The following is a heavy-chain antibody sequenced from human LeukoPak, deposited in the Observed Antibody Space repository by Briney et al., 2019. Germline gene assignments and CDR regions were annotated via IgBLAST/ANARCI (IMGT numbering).Heavy chain of an antibody. CDR2: ISGSGGST. J-gene: IGHJ4*02. Sequence: SGGSLRLSCAASGFTFSSYAMSWVRQAPGKGLEWVSAISGSGGSTYYADSVKGRFTISRDNSKNTLYLQMNSLRAEDTAVYYCAKDPRYYYGSGSYYPHYFDYWGQGTLVTVSS. CDR1: GFTFSSYA. D-gene: IGHD3-10*01. V-gene: IGHV3-23*01. CDR3: AKDPRYYYGSGSYYPHYFDY.